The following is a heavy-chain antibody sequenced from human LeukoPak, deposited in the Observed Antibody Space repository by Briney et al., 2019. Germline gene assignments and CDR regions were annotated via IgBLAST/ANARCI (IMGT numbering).Heavy chain of an antibody. CDR1: GGSFSGYS. CDR2: IYHSGST. CDR3: ARGEMATTIWLY. J-gene: IGHJ4*02. D-gene: IGHD5-24*01. Sequence: SETLSLTCAVYGGSFSGYSWSWIRQPPGKGLEWIGYIYHSGSTYYNPSLKSRVTISVDRSKNQFSLKLSPVTAADTAVYYCARGEMATTIWLYWGQGTLVTVSS. V-gene: IGHV4-30-2*01.